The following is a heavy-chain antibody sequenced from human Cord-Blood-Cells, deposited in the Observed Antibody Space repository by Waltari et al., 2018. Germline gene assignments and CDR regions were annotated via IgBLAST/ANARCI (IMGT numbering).Heavy chain of an antibody. Sequence: QVQLVQSGAEVKKPGASVKVSCKASGYTFTSYGISWVRPAPGQGLEWIGWISAYNGNTNYAQKLQGRVTMTTDTSTSTAYMELRSLRSDDTAVYYCAREPRYYGSGSYYLDVWGQGTTVTVSS. CDR2: ISAYNGNT. J-gene: IGHJ6*02. CDR3: AREPRYYGSGSYYLDV. D-gene: IGHD3-10*01. CDR1: GYTFTSYG. V-gene: IGHV1-18*01.